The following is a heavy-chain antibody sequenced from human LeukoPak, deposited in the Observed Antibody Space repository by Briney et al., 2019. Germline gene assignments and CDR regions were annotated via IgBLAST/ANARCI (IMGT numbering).Heavy chain of an antibody. CDR3: ARGLLAAAGIDY. CDR2: ISSRSGYT. J-gene: IGHJ4*02. D-gene: IGHD6-13*01. V-gene: IGHV3-11*06. CDR1: GFTFSDFY. Sequence: GGSLRLSCAASGFTFSDFYMSWIRQAPGKGLEWVSYISSRSGYTNYAGSVKGRFTISRDNAKKSLYLQMNSLRAKDTAVYYCARGLLAAAGIDYWGQGALVTVSS.